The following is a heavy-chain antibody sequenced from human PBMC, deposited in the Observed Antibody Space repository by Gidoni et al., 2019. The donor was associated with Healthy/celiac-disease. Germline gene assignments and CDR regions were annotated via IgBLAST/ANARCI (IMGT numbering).Heavy chain of an antibody. V-gene: IGHV3-23*01. CDR1: GFTFSSYA. D-gene: IGHD3-16*01. Sequence: EVQLLESGGGLVQPGGSLRLYCAASGFTFSSYAMSWVRQAPGKGLEWVSAISGSGGSTYYADSVKGRFTISRDNSKNTLYLQMNSLRAEDTAVYYCAKMGAPLYYYYYMDVWGKGTTVTVSS. CDR2: ISGSGGST. CDR3: AKMGAPLYYYYYMDV. J-gene: IGHJ6*03.